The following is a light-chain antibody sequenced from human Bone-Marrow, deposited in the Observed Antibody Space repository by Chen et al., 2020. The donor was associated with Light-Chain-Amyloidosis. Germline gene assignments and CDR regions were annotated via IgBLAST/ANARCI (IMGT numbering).Light chain of an antibody. Sequence: QSAMTQPASVSGSPGQSITISCTGTSSDVGSYNLVSWYQQHPGKAPKLIIYEGTKRPSGVSNLFSCSKSGNTSSLTISVLQAEDEADYYCCSYAGSSTFVFGGGTKLTVL. CDR2: EGT. V-gene: IGLV2-23*01. CDR3: CSYAGSSTFV. CDR1: SSDVGSYNL. J-gene: IGLJ3*02.